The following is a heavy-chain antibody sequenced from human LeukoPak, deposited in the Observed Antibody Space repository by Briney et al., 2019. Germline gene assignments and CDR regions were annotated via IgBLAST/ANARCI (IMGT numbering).Heavy chain of an antibody. Sequence: GASVKVSYKASGYTFTSCDINWVRQATGQGRERMGWMNPNSGNTGYGQSFQGRITMTRDISIGTAYMELSNLTSEDTAIYYCTRGSSGRRDNWGQGTLVTVSA. D-gene: IGHD6-19*01. CDR1: GYTFTSCD. J-gene: IGHJ4*02. CDR3: TRGSSGRRDN. CDR2: MNPNSGNT. V-gene: IGHV1-8*01.